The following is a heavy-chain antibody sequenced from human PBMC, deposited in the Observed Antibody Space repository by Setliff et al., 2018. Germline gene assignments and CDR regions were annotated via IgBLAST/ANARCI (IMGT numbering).Heavy chain of an antibody. V-gene: IGHV2-70*04. CDR1: GFSLSTSTVR. J-gene: IGHJ5*02. D-gene: IGHD6-19*01. CDR3: ARTVGYSSVWYDGDWFDP. CDR2: IDWDDEK. Sequence: SGPTLVNPTETLTLTCTFSGFSLSTSTVRVSWIRQPPGKALEWLARIDWDDEKFYSTSLKTRLTISKDTSKNQVILTMTNMDPADTATYYCARTVGYSSVWYDGDWFDPWGQGTLVTVSS.